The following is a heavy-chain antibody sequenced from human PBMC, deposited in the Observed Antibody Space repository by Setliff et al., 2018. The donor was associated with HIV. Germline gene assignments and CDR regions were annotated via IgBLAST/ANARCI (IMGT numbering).Heavy chain of an antibody. CDR1: GFTFSSYA. Sequence: GGSLRLSCAASGFTFSSYAIHCVRQAPGRGLEWVAVISFDGRSKYYADSVRGRFTISRDDSKNTLYLQMNSLRAEDTAMYYCAREVAADGTYFDYWGQGALVTVSS. CDR3: AREVAADGTYFDY. CDR2: ISFDGRSK. V-gene: IGHV3-30*04. J-gene: IGHJ4*01. D-gene: IGHD6-13*01.